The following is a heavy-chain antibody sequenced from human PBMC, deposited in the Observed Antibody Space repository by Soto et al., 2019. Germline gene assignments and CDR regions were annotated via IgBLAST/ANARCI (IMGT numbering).Heavy chain of an antibody. CDR2: IKADGSEQ. CDR1: GFTFSSYW. D-gene: IGHD7-27*01. V-gene: IGHV3-7*04. CDR3: ARDGDGDQPPDY. Sequence: GGSLSLSCGVSGFTFSSYWMNWVRQAPGKGLEWVAIIKADGSEQYYVDSVKGRLTISRDNAKNSLYLQMNSLRVEDTAVYYCARDGDGDQPPDYWGQGTLVTVSS. J-gene: IGHJ4*02.